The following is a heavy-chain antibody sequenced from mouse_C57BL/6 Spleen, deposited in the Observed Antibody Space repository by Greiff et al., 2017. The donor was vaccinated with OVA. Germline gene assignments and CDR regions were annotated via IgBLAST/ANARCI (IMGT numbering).Heavy chain of an antibody. CDR2: INPSSGYT. D-gene: IGHD4-1*01. CDR1: GYTFTSYT. Sequence: QVQLKESGAELARPGASVKMSCKASGYTFTSYTMRWVNQRPGQGLEWIGYINPSSGYTKYNQKFKDKATLTADKSSSTAYMQLSSLTSEDSAVYYCAMDSGALGLYAMDYWGQGTSVTVSS. J-gene: IGHJ4*01. V-gene: IGHV1-4*01. CDR3: AMDSGALGLYAMDY.